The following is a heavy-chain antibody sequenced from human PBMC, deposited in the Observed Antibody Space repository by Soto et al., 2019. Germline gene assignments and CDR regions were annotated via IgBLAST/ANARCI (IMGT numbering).Heavy chain of an antibody. CDR1: GFTFSNAW. D-gene: IGHD3-22*01. J-gene: IGHJ4*02. CDR3: TTGLSNGYYNFDY. Sequence: GGSLTLSCAAPGFTFSNAWMSWVRQAPGKGLEWVGRIKGEADGGTTDYAAPVKGRITISRDHSKDTLYLQMNSLKTEDTAVYYCTTGLSNGYYNFDYWGQGT. CDR2: IKGEADGGTT. V-gene: IGHV3-15*01.